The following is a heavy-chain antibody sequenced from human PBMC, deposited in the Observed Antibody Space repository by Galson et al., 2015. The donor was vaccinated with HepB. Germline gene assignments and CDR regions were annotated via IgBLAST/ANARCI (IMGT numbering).Heavy chain of an antibody. CDR2: INHSGST. Sequence: ETLSLTCAVYGGSFSGYYWSWIRQPPGKGLEWIGEINHSGSTNYNPSLKSRVTISVDTSENQFSLKLSSVTAVDTAVYYCARGRSYDFWSGYYLTPDRRYYYGMDVWGQGTTVTVSS. CDR1: GGSFSGYY. V-gene: IGHV4-34*01. D-gene: IGHD3-3*01. J-gene: IGHJ6*02. CDR3: ARGRSYDFWSGYYLTPDRRYYYGMDV.